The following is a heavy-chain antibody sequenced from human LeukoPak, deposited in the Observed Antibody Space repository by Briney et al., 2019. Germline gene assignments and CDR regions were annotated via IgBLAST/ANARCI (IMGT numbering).Heavy chain of an antibody. Sequence: SETLSLTCAVYGGSFSGYYWSWIRQPPGKGLEWIGEINHSGSTNYNPSLKSRVTISVDTSKNQFSLKLSSVTAADAAVYYCARSFCRIAAAGTRLYYFDYWGQGTLVTVSS. J-gene: IGHJ4*02. CDR3: ARSFCRIAAAGTRLYYFDY. V-gene: IGHV4-34*01. CDR1: GGSFSGYY. CDR2: INHSGST. D-gene: IGHD6-13*01.